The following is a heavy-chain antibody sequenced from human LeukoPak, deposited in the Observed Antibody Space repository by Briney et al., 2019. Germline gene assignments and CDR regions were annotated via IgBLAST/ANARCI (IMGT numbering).Heavy chain of an antibody. V-gene: IGHV3-30*18. Sequence: GGSLRLSCAASGFTFSSCGMHWVRQAPGKGLEWVAVISYDGSNKYYADSVKGRFTISRDNSKNTLYLQMNSLRAEDTAVYYCAKAGVVPAASSFPYYFDYWGQGTLVTVSS. D-gene: IGHD2-2*01. CDR3: AKAGVVPAASSFPYYFDY. CDR1: GFTFSSCG. J-gene: IGHJ4*02. CDR2: ISYDGSNK.